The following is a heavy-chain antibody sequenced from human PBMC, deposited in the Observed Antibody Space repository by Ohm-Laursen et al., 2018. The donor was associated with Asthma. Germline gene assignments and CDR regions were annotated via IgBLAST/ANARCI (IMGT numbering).Heavy chain of an antibody. D-gene: IGHD4-17*01. Sequence: SLRLSCTASGFTFSSYAMSWVRQAPGKGLEWVSAISGSGGSTYYADSVKGWFTISRDNSKNTLYLQMNSLRAEDTAVYYCAKALSMTTVTMNYFDYWGQGTLVAVSS. J-gene: IGHJ4*02. CDR1: GFTFSSYA. CDR3: AKALSMTTVTMNYFDY. CDR2: ISGSGGST. V-gene: IGHV3-23*01.